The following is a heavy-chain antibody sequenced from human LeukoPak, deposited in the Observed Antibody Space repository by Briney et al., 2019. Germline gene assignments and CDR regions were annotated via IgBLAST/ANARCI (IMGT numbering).Heavy chain of an antibody. CDR3: ARGLKCRSSSSRYYYYYYMDV. CDR2: MYPNSGNT. Sequence: GASVKVSCMDSRYTFTSYDINWVRQAPRQGVERMGWMYPNSGNTGYAQTLQGRVTITRNISISTAYMELSRLRSEDTAVYYCARGLKCRSSSSRYYYYYYMDVWGKGTTVTVSS. D-gene: IGHD6-6*01. CDR1: RYTFTSYD. V-gene: IGHV1-8*03. J-gene: IGHJ6*03.